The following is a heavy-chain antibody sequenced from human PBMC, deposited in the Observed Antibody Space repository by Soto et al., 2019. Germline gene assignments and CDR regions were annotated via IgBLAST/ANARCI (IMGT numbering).Heavy chain of an antibody. D-gene: IGHD6-19*01. CDR2: IYYSGST. CDR1: GGSISSYY. V-gene: IGHV4-59*08. Sequence: SETLSLTCTVSGGSISSYYWSWIRQPPGKGLEWIGYIYYSGSTNYNPSLKSRVTISVDTSKNQFSLKLSSVTAADTAVYYCARRYRYSSGWYWFDPWGQGTLVTVSS. J-gene: IGHJ5*02. CDR3: ARRYRYSSGWYWFDP.